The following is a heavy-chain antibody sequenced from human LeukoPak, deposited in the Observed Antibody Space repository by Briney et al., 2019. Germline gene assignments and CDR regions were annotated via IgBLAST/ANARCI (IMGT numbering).Heavy chain of an antibody. Sequence: WETLSLTCTVSGGSVSSYYWSWIRQPPGEGLEWIGRIYTSGSTNYNPSLKSRVTMSVDTSKNQFSLKLSSVTAADTAVYYCARGVVRRGPDNWFDPWGQGTLVTVSS. J-gene: IGHJ5*02. CDR2: IYTSGST. CDR1: GGSVSSYY. CDR3: ARGVVRRGPDNWFDP. D-gene: IGHD2-2*01. V-gene: IGHV4-4*07.